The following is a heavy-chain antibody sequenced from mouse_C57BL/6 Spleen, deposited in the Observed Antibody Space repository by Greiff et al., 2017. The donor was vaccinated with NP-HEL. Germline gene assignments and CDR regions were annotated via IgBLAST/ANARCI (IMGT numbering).Heavy chain of an antibody. Sequence: VQLQQPGAELVKPGASVKLSCKASGYTFTSYWMQWVKQRPGKGLEWIGEIDPSDSYTNYNQKFKGKATLTVDTSSSTAYMRLSSLTSEDSAVYYCARKGPYYYGSSYLYYFDYWGQGTTLTVSS. J-gene: IGHJ2*01. V-gene: IGHV1-50*01. CDR2: IDPSDSYT. CDR1: GYTFTSYW. CDR3: ARKGPYYYGSSYLYYFDY. D-gene: IGHD1-1*01.